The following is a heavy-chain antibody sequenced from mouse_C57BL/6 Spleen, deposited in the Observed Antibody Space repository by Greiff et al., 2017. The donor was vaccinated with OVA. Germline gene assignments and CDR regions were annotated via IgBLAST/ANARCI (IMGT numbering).Heavy chain of an antibody. CDR2: ISDGGSYT. V-gene: IGHV5-4*01. Sequence: EVMLVESGGGLVKPGGSLKLSCAASGFTFSSYAMSWVRQTPEKRLEWVATISDGGSYTYYPDNVKGRFPISRDNAKNNLYLEMRHLKSEDTAMYYCAREGYYYGIYYFDYWGQGTTLTVSS. J-gene: IGHJ2*01. D-gene: IGHD1-1*01. CDR3: AREGYYYGIYYFDY. CDR1: GFTFSSYA.